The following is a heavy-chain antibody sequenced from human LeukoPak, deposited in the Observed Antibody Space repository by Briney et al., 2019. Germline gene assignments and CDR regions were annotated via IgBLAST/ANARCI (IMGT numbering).Heavy chain of an antibody. V-gene: IGHV3-48*03. CDR2: ISSSGSTI. D-gene: IGHD3-22*01. Sequence: GGSLRLSCAASGFTSSSYEMNWVRQAPGKGLEWVSYISSSGSTIYYADSVKGRFTISRDNAKNSLYLQMNSLRAEDTAVYYCARVSGYYSVVYFDYWGQGTLVTVSS. J-gene: IGHJ4*02. CDR1: GFTSSSYE. CDR3: ARVSGYYSVVYFDY.